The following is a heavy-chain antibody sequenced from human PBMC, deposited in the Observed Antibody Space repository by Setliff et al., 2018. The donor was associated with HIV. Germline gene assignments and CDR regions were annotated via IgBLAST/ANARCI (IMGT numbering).Heavy chain of an antibody. D-gene: IGHD2-2*01. Sequence: SETLSLTCAVSGYAINNNFFWGWVRQPPGKGLEWIGSIYHSGSTYYNPSLKSRVTISLDTSKNQFSLKLSSVTAADTAVYYCARGSDCDATTCGDYYYMDVWGKGTTVTVSS. CDR1: GYAINNNFF. V-gene: IGHV4-38-2*01. J-gene: IGHJ6*03. CDR2: IYHSGST. CDR3: ARGSDCDATTCGDYYYMDV.